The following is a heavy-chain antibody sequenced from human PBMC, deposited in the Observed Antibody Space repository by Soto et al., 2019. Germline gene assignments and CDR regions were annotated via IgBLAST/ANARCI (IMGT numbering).Heavy chain of an antibody. CDR1: GFTVSNNY. CDR2: ISSTTNYI. J-gene: IGHJ4*02. V-gene: IGHV3-21*06. CDR3: ARESEDLTPNFDY. Sequence: GGSLRLSCAVSGFTVSNNYMNWVRQAPGKGLEWVSSISSTTNYIYYGDSMKGRFTISRDNAKNSLYLEMNSLRAEDTAVYYCARESEDLTPNFDYWGQGTLVTVSS.